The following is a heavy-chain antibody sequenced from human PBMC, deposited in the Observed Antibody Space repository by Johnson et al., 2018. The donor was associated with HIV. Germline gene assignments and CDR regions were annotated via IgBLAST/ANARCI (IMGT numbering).Heavy chain of an antibody. V-gene: IGHV3-11*04. CDR3: AKDQYCGGDCYPDAFDI. D-gene: IGHD2-21*02. Sequence: QMLLVESGGGLVQPGGSLRLSCAASGFTVSSNYMNWVRQAPGKGLEWVSYISSSGSTIYYADSVKGRFTISRDNAKNSLYLQMNSLRAEDTAVYYCAKDQYCGGDCYPDAFDIWGQGTMVTVSS. CDR1: GFTVSSNY. J-gene: IGHJ3*02. CDR2: ISSSGSTI.